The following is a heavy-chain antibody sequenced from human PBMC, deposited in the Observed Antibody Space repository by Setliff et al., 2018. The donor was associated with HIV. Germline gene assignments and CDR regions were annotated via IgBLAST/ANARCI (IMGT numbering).Heavy chain of an antibody. Sequence: GASVKVSCKASGGTFNINAVTWVRQAPGQGLEWVGAIIPLFGTANYAQKFQGRVTITADDSTSTVYMEVRSLRSADTAVYYCSKVSEHRTSSGSFYYYMDVWGEGTMVTVSS. CDR2: IIPLFGTA. CDR3: SKVSEHRTSSGSFYYYMDV. D-gene: IGHD6-6*01. V-gene: IGHV1-69*13. J-gene: IGHJ6*03. CDR1: GGTFNINA.